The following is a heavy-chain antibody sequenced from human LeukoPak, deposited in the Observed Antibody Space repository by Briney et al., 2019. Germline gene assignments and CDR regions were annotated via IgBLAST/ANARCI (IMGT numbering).Heavy chain of an antibody. J-gene: IGHJ4*02. Sequence: AAVKVSCKASGYTFTSYGISWVRQAPGQGLKWMGWISAYNGNTNYAQKLQGRVTMTTDTSTSTAYMELRSLRSDDTAVYYCARDLRSSGCPDYWGQGTLVTVSS. CDR3: ARDLRSSGCPDY. CDR1: GYTFTSYG. V-gene: IGHV1-18*01. D-gene: IGHD6-19*01. CDR2: ISAYNGNT.